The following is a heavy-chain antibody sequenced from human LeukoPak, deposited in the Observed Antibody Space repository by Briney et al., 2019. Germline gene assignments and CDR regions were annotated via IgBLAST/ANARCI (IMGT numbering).Heavy chain of an antibody. CDR1: GFTFDDYG. Sequence: GGSLRLSCAASGFTFDDYGMSWVRQAPGKGLEWVSGISWNGDSIDYADSVKGRFTISRDNAKNSLFLRMNSLRAEDTAFYYCAKDINRGISVIGTTGFDPWGQGTLVIVSS. D-gene: IGHD6-19*01. CDR2: ISWNGDSI. J-gene: IGHJ5*02. CDR3: AKDINRGISVIGTTGFDP. V-gene: IGHV3-9*01.